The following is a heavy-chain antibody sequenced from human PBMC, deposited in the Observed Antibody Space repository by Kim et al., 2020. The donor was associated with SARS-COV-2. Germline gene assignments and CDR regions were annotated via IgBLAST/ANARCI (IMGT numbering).Heavy chain of an antibody. Sequence: NEREKNYVDPVKGRFTISRDNAKNSLFLQMNSLRAEDTAVYYCARGLDDWGQGTLVTVSS. CDR2: NEREK. CDR3: ARGLDD. J-gene: IGHJ4*02. V-gene: IGHV3-7*01.